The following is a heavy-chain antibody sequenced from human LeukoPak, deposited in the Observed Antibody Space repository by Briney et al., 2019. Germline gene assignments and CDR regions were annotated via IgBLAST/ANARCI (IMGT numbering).Heavy chain of an antibody. CDR1: GFTFGSYA. J-gene: IGHJ4*02. CDR3: ARPGKSITMVRAPFDY. D-gene: IGHD3-10*01. Sequence: GGSLRLSCAASGFTFGSYAMHWVRQAPGKGLEWVAVTSYDGSNKYYADSVKGRFTISRDNSKNTLYLQMNSLRAEDTAVYYCARPGKSITMVRAPFDYWGQGTLVTVSS. CDR2: TSYDGSNK. V-gene: IGHV3-30-3*01.